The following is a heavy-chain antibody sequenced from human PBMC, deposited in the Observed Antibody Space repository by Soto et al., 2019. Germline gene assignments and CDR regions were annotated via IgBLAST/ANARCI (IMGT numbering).Heavy chain of an antibody. Sequence: SETLSLTCTVSGGSISSYYWSWIRQPPGKGLEWIGYIYYSGSTNYNPSLKSRVTISVDTSKNQFSLKLSSVTAADTAVYYCARGEIGHSSSWYDYWGQGTLVTVSS. CDR1: GGSISSYY. D-gene: IGHD6-13*01. CDR3: ARGEIGHSSSWYDY. J-gene: IGHJ4*02. V-gene: IGHV4-59*01. CDR2: IYYSGST.